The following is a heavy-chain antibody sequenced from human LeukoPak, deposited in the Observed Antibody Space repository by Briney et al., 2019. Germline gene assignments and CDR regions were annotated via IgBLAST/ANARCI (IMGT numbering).Heavy chain of an antibody. Sequence: GASVKVSCKASGYTFTSYGISWVRQAPGQGLEWMGWISAYNGHTNYAQKSQGRVTMTTDTSTSTAYMELRSLRSDDTAVYYCTRYYDSSGPNYYGMDVWGQGTTVTVFS. V-gene: IGHV1-18*01. CDR1: GYTFTSYG. D-gene: IGHD3-22*01. CDR3: TRYYDSSGPNYYGMDV. CDR2: ISAYNGHT. J-gene: IGHJ6*02.